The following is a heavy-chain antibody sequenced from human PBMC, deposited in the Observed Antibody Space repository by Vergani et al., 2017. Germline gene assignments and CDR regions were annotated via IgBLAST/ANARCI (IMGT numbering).Heavy chain of an antibody. CDR1: GFPFNSYA. CDR2: FNNNGGST. CDR3: AKVGGSTSCPYGGGAFDG. V-gene: IGHV3-23*04. J-gene: IGHJ3*01. Sequence: EGQLVESGGDWVQLGGSLRLPCAASGFPFNSYAMTWVRQAPGKGREWVSGFNNNGGSTYNAASVKGRFTISRDNSKNTLYLQMTDLRAEDTATYYCAKVGGSTSCPYGGGAFDGWGHGTMVTVSS. D-gene: IGHD2-2*01.